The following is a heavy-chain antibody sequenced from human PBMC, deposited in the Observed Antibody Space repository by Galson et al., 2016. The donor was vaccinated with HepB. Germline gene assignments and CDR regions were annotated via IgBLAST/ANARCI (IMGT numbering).Heavy chain of an antibody. D-gene: IGHD3-10*01. Sequence: SLRLSCAASGFTFKNYDIHWVRQAPGKGLEWVAVIWYDGTNEYYADSVKGRFTIYRDNSKNTVFLQTRNLRAEDTAVYHCARGLITVIRGMTLRAYAMDVWGHGTTVTVSS. CDR1: GFTFKNYD. CDR2: IWYDGTNE. V-gene: IGHV3-33*01. CDR3: ARGLITVIRGMTLRAYAMDV. J-gene: IGHJ6*01.